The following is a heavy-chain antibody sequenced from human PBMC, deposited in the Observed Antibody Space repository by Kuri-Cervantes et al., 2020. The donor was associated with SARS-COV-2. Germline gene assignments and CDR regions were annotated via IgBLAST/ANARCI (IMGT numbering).Heavy chain of an antibody. D-gene: IGHD3-22*01. CDR3: ARVDDSSGYQDYFDY. CDR1: GGTFSSYA. CDR2: INPKTGGA. J-gene: IGHJ4*02. V-gene: IGHV1-2*02. Sequence: ASVKVSCKASGGTFSSYAISWVRQAPGQGLEWMGWINPKTGGAKYAQKFQGRVTMTRDTSISTAYMELSSLRSEDTAVYYCARVDDSSGYQDYFDYWGQGTLVTVSS.